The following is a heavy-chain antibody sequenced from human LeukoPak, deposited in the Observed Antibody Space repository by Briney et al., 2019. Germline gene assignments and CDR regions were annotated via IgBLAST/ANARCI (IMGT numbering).Heavy chain of an antibody. CDR1: GFTFSDYY. CDR3: ARDGSSWSFDY. J-gene: IGHJ4*02. Sequence: GGSLRLSCAASGFTFSDYYMNWIRQAPGQGLEWVSYITSSGSTIYYADSVKGRFTIPRDNAKNSLYLQMNSLRAEDTAVYYCARDGSSWSFDYWGQGTLVTVSS. D-gene: IGHD6-13*01. V-gene: IGHV3-11*01. CDR2: ITSSGSTI.